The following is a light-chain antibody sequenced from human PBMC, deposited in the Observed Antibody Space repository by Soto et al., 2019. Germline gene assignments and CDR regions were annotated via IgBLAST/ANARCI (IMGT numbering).Light chain of an antibody. CDR2: GAS. CDR3: QQYGSSPLFT. V-gene: IGKV3-20*01. CDR1: QSVSSSY. Sequence: EIVLTQSPGTLSLSPGERATLSCRASQSVSSSYLAWYQQKPGQAPRLLIYGASSRATGIPDRFSGSGSATDFTLTITRLEPEDLAVYYCQQYGSSPLFTFGPGTKVDVK. J-gene: IGKJ3*01.